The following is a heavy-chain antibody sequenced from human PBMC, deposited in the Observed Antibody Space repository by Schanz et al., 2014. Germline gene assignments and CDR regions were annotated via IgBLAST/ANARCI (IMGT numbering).Heavy chain of an antibody. D-gene: IGHD2-15*01. Sequence: EVQLLESGGGLVQPGGSLRLSCAASGFTFRNYGMSWVRQAPGKGLEWVSAINGNGGITYYADPVKGRFTISRDNSKNTLYLQMKSLRVEDTAVYYCVKDDRGDVVVVAANYWGQGAQVTVSS. CDR1: GFTFRNYG. V-gene: IGHV3-23*01. CDR2: INGNGGIT. J-gene: IGHJ4*02. CDR3: VKDDRGDVVVVAANY.